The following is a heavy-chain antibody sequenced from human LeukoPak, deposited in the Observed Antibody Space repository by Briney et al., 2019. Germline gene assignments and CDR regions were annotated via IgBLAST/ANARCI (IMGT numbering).Heavy chain of an antibody. D-gene: IGHD1-26*01. Sequence: GSLRLSCAASRFTFSDYYMSWIRQAPGKGLEWVSYISSSGSTIYYADSVKGRFTISRDNAKNSLYLQMNRLRAEDTAVYYCARDSGGSYVLDYWGQGTLVTVSS. V-gene: IGHV3-11*01. J-gene: IGHJ4*02. CDR3: ARDSGGSYVLDY. CDR2: ISSSGSTI. CDR1: RFTFSDYY.